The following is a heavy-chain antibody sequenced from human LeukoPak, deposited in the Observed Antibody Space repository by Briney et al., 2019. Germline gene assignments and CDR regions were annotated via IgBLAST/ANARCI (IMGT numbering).Heavy chain of an antibody. Sequence: GGSLRLSCVGLTFTVSDTFMSWVRQAPGKGLDWVSTMYTGGGTDYADSVKGRFTISRDSSKNTVYLQMNSLRDEDTAVYYCASGILDLAPDYWGQGTLVTVSS. CDR3: ASGILDLAPDY. J-gene: IGHJ4*02. D-gene: IGHD1-14*01. CDR2: MYTGGGT. V-gene: IGHV3-66*01. CDR1: TFTVSDTF.